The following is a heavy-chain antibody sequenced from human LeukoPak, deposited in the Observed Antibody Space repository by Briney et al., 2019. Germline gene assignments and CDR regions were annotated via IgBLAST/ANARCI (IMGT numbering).Heavy chain of an antibody. V-gene: IGHV3-48*03. CDR3: ARDATGYCSGGSCYSYYYYYMDV. D-gene: IGHD2-15*01. CDR2: ISSSGSTI. Sequence: GGSLRPSCAASGCTFSSYEMNWVRQAPGKGLEWVSYISSSGSTIYYADSVKGRFTISRDNAKNSLYLQMNSLRAEDTAVYYCARDATGYCSGGSCYSYYYYYMDVWGKGTTVTISS. CDR1: GCTFSSYE. J-gene: IGHJ6*03.